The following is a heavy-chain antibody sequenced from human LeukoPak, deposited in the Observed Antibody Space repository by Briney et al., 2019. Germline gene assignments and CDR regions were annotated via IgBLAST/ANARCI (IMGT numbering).Heavy chain of an antibody. V-gene: IGHV3-48*04. CDR1: GFTFSSFG. CDR3: ARVLRYCSGGNCYSGGLGYMDV. CDR2: IYKGGDTI. Sequence: GGSLRLSCAASGFTFSSFGMNWVRQAPGKGLQTVSYIYKGGDTIFYADSVKGRFTISRDNAKNSLFLQMNSLRAEDTAVYYCARVLRYCSGGNCYSGGLGYMDVWGKGTTVTISS. D-gene: IGHD2-15*01. J-gene: IGHJ6*03.